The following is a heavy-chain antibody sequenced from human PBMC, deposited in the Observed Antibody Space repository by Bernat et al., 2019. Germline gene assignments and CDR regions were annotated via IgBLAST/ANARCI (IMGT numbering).Heavy chain of an antibody. CDR2: IKQDGSEK. V-gene: IGHV3-7*03. Sequence: EVQLVESGGGLVQPGGSLRLSCAASGFTFSSYWMSWVRQAPGKGLEWVANIKQDGSEKYYVDSVKGRFTISRDNAKNSLYLQMNSLRAEDTAVYYCARDHATTIGEGACDIWGQGTMVTVSS. CDR3: ARDHATTIGEGACDI. J-gene: IGHJ3*02. D-gene: IGHD5-12*01. CDR1: GFTFSSYW.